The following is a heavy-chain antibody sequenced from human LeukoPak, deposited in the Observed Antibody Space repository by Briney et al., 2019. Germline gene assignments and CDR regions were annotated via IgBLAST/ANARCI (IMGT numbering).Heavy chain of an antibody. Sequence: PGGSLRLSCAVSQFPFSEYDMTWVRQAPGKGLEWLSSISGTGDNTYYADSVKGRFTISGDNSKNTLYLQMNSLRAEDTAVYYCAKYPEAGTLDYWGQGTLVTVSS. CDR2: ISGTGDNT. J-gene: IGHJ4*02. D-gene: IGHD6-19*01. V-gene: IGHV3-23*01. CDR3: AKYPEAGTLDY. CDR1: QFPFSEYD.